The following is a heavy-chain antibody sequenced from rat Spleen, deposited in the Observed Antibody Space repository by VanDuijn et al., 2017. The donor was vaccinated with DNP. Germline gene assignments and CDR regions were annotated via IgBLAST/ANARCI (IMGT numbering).Heavy chain of an antibody. D-gene: IGHD1-11*01. CDR3: VTRGMYGGYDH. V-gene: IGHV5S10*01. CDR2: IIYDGSHT. CDR1: GFTFSDYN. J-gene: IGHJ2*01. Sequence: EVQLVESGGGLVEPGRSLKLSCVASGFTFSDYNMAWVRQAPKKGLEWVATIIYDGSHTFYRDAVQGRFTISRDNAKTTLYLQMDSLRSDDTATYYCVTRGMYGGYDHWGQGVMVTVSS.